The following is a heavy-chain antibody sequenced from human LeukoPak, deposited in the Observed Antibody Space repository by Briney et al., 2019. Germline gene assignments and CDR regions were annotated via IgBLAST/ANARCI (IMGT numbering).Heavy chain of an antibody. CDR1: GFTFDDYA. CDR3: AKDASWLVRSHYFDY. CDR2: ISWNSGSI. J-gene: IGHJ4*02. Sequence: GGSLRLSCAASGFTFDDYAMHWVRQAPGKGLEWVSGISWNSGSIGYADSVKGRFTISRDNAKNSLYLQMNSLRAEDTALYYCAKDASWLVRSHYFDYWGQGTPVTVSS. D-gene: IGHD6-19*01. V-gene: IGHV3-9*01.